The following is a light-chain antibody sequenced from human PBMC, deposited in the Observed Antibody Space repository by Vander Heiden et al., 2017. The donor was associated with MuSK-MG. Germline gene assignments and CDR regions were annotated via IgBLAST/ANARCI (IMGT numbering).Light chain of an antibody. V-gene: IGLV2-14*03. CDR1: AVDIGGFNF. CDR2: DVS. J-gene: IGLJ1*01. Sequence: QPALAQPVSVSGYAGQSTTISCSGSAVDIGGFNFVSWYQQFPGRAPRLISYDVSMRPSGVSGRFSGSKSGYTASLTISNLQPEDESLYFCASYSTTAHLVLGTGT. CDR3: ASYSTTAHLV.